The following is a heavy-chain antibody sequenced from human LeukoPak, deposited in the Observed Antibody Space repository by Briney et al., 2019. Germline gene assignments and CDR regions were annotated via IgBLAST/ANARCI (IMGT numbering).Heavy chain of an antibody. D-gene: IGHD5-18*01. CDR3: ARVDTAMVIDY. CDR1: GYTFTGYY. V-gene: IGHV1-2*02. Sequence: ASAKVSCKASGYTFTGYYIHWVRQAPGQGLEWMGWIYPYSGDTNYAQNFQGRVTMTRDTSISTAYMELSSLRSEDTAVYYCARVDTAMVIDYWGQGTLVTVSS. CDR2: IYPYSGDT. J-gene: IGHJ4*02.